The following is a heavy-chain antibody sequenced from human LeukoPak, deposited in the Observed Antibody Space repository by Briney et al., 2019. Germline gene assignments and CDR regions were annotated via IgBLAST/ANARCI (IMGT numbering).Heavy chain of an antibody. CDR1: GYTFADYY. V-gene: IGHV1-2*02. D-gene: IGHD3-9*01. CDR3: ARVSTSGYRDWLDP. CDR2: IYPKIGGT. J-gene: IGHJ5*02. Sequence: ASVKVSCKPSGYTFADYYIHWVRQAPGQGLEWMGWIYPKIGGTNSAQKFQGRVTMTRDTSISTAYMELSRLKFDDTAVYYCARVSTSGYRDWLDPWGQGTLVTVSS.